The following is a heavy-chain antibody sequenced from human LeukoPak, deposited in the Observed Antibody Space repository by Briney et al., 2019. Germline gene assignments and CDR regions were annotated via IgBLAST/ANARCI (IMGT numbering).Heavy chain of an antibody. CDR2: INSDGTTT. J-gene: IGHJ4*02. CDR1: GFTFSRYW. Sequence: GGSLRLSCAASGFTFSRYWMHWVRQAPGKGLVWVSRINSDGTTTTYADSVKGRFTISRDNAKNSLYLQMNSLRAEDTALYYCARVKTTVTAQGFDCWGQGTLVTVSS. D-gene: IGHD4-17*01. CDR3: ARVKTTVTAQGFDC. V-gene: IGHV3-74*01.